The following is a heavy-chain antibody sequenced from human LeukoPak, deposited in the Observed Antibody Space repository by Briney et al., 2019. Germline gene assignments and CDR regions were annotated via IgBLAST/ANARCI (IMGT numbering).Heavy chain of an antibody. D-gene: IGHD2-2*01. CDR1: GYTFTSYG. J-gene: IGHJ5*02. V-gene: IGHV1-18*01. CDR2: ISAYNGNT. CDR3: ARDPYCSSTSCYGWFDP. Sequence: ASVKVSCKASGYTFTSYGISWVRRAPGQGLEWMGWISAYNGNTNYAQKLQGRVTMTTDTSTSTAYMELRSLRSDDTAVYYCARDPYCSSTSCYGWFDPWGQGTLVTVSS.